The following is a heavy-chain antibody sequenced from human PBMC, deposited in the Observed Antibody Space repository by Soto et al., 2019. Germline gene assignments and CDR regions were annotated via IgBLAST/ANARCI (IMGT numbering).Heavy chain of an antibody. J-gene: IGHJ4*02. V-gene: IGHV3-21*01. D-gene: IGHD5-12*01. CDR3: TRGGYNEGGFDY. CDR1: GFTFNSYD. CDR2: LNSHDGLT. Sequence: GGSLRLSCAASGFTFNSYDMNWVRQAPGKGLEWVSSLNSHDGLTHYADSVKGRFAISGDNARNSLYLQMNRLRVEDTAVYYCTRGGYNEGGFDYWGQGNLVTVSS.